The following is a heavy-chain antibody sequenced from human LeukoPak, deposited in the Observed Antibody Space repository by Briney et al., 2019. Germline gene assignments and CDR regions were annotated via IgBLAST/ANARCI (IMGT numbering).Heavy chain of an antibody. J-gene: IGHJ4*02. CDR2: VNQDGSDK. CDR3: ARDHRGVFDY. CDR1: GFTFSNYW. Sequence: GGSLRLSCAASGFTFSNYWMSWVRQAPGKGLEWVANVNQDGSDKNFMDSVKGRFTISRDNAKNSLYLQMNSLRAEGTAVYYCARDHRGVFDYWGLGTLVTVSS. D-gene: IGHD1-14*01. V-gene: IGHV3-7*03.